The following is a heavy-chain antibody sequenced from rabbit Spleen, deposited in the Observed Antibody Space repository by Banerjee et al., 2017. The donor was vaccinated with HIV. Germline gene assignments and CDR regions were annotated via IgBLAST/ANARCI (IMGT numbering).Heavy chain of an antibody. CDR1: GFFFSDRDV. D-gene: IGHD8-1*01. CDR3: ARDSGTSFSSYGMDL. V-gene: IGHV1S45*01. Sequence: QEQLEESGGGLVKPEGSLTLTCKASGFFFSDRDVMCWVRQAPGKGLEWIACINTATGKAVYASWAKGRFTISKTSSTTVTLQMTSLTAADTATYFCARDSGTSFSSYGMDLWAQGPWSPS. J-gene: IGHJ6*01. CDR2: INTATGKA.